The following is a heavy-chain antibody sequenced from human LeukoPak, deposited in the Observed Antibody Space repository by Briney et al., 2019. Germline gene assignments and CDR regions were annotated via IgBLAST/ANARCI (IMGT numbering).Heavy chain of an antibody. CDR2: IKQDGSEK. CDR1: GFTFSDHW. D-gene: IGHD3-10*01. J-gene: IGHJ5*02. Sequence: SGGSLRLSCAAFGFTFSDHWMGWVRQAPGKGLEWVANIKQDGSEKNYLDSVKGRFTISRDNGKNSLYLQMNSLRAEDTALYYCAKDFYGSGYSYGGFDPWGQGTLVTVFS. CDR3: AKDFYGSGYSYGGFDP. V-gene: IGHV3-7*03.